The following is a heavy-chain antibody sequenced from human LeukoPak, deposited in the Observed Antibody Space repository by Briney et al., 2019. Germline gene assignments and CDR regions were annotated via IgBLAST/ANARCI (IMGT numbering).Heavy chain of an antibody. CDR1: GFTFTNYG. CDR3: ARVITIFGVATRRIDY. Sequence: GGSLRLSCAASGFTFTNYGMHWVRQAPGKGLEWVAVISYDGSNKYYADSVKGRFTISRDNSKNTLYLQMNSLRAEDTAVYYCARVITIFGVATRRIDYWGQGTLVTVSS. D-gene: IGHD3-3*01. CDR2: ISYDGSNK. V-gene: IGHV3-30*19. J-gene: IGHJ4*02.